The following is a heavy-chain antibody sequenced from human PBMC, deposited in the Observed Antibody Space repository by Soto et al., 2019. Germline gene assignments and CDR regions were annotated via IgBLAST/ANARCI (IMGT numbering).Heavy chain of an antibody. CDR1: GGSISSSSYY. CDR2: IYYSGST. D-gene: IGHD6-19*01. J-gene: IGHJ4*02. Sequence: QLQLQESGPGLVKPSETLSLTCTVSGGSISSSSYYWGWIRQPPGKGLEWIGSIYYSGSTYYNPSLKSRVTISVDTSKNQFSLKLSSVTAADTAVYYCARREGYSSGWTPPQYWGQGTLVTVSS. V-gene: IGHV4-39*01. CDR3: ARREGYSSGWTPPQY.